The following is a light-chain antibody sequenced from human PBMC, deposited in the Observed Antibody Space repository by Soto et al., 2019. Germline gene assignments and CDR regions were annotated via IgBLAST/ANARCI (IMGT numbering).Light chain of an antibody. CDR1: QVINNY. CDR3: QQYETLPYT. Sequence: DIQMTQSASSLSASVGDRVTITCQVSQVINNYLNWYQQKPGKAPKLLIYDISTLEIGVPTRFGGGGSGTDFTLTITGLQPEDCATYLCQQYETLPYTFGRGTKLEI. J-gene: IGKJ2*01. V-gene: IGKV1-33*01. CDR2: DIS.